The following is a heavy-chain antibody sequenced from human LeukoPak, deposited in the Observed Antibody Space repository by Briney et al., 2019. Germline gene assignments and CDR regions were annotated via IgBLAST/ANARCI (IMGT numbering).Heavy chain of an antibody. CDR3: ARDRTVVQPGIGAFDI. CDR2: INAGNGNT. Sequence: ASVKVSCKASGYAFTSYAMHWVRQAPGQRLEWMGRINAGNGNTKYSQKFQGRVTITRDTSASTAYMELSSLRSEDTAVYYCARDRTVVQPGIGAFDIWGPGTMVIVSS. D-gene: IGHD4-23*01. J-gene: IGHJ3*02. CDR1: GYAFTSYA. V-gene: IGHV1-3*01.